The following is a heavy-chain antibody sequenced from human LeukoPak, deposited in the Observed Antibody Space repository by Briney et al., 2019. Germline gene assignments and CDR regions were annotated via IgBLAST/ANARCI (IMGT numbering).Heavy chain of an antibody. CDR3: STGSGHAFDI. V-gene: IGHV3-23*01. CDR1: GFTFSSYN. J-gene: IGHJ3*02. D-gene: IGHD3-10*01. CDR2: IHNGGGTT. Sequence: QPGGSLRLSCTASGFTFSSYNMNWVRQAPGKGLEWVSAIHNGGGTTSYADSVKGRFTISRDNAKNTLYVQMNSLRAEDTAVYYCSTGSGHAFDIWGRGTMVTVSS.